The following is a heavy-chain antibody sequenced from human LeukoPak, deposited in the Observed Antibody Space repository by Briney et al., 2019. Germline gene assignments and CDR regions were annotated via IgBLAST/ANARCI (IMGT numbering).Heavy chain of an antibody. Sequence: GGSLRLSCAASGFTVSSNYMSWVRQGPGKGLKWVSLIYSDGITYYADSVKGRFTISRDNSKNTLYLQMNSLRAEDTAVYYCARDFDTLTGSIFDYWGQGTLVTVSS. CDR2: IYSDGIT. CDR1: GFTVSSNY. D-gene: IGHD3-9*01. CDR3: ARDFDTLTGSIFDY. J-gene: IGHJ4*02. V-gene: IGHV3-53*01.